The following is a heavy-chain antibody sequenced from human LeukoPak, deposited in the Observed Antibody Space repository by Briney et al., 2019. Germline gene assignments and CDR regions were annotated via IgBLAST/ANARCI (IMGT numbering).Heavy chain of an antibody. CDR2: IYYSGST. V-gene: IGHV4-39*01. Sequence: SETLSLTCTVSGGSISSSSYYWGWIRQPPGKGLEWIGTIYYSGSTYYNPSLKSRVTISVDTSKNQFSLKLSSVTAADTAVYYCARRLGATRGLFDYWGQGTLVTVPS. D-gene: IGHD1-26*01. CDR3: ARRLGATRGLFDY. CDR1: GGSISSSSYY. J-gene: IGHJ4*02.